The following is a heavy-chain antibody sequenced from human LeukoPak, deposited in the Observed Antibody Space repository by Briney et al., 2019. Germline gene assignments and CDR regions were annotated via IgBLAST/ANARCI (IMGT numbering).Heavy chain of an antibody. CDR3: ARELILGGHYGDYRRGYWFDP. Sequence: SVKVSCXASGGTFSSYAISWVRRAPGQGLGWMGRIIPIFGTANYAQKFQGRVTITTDESTSTAYMELSSLRSEDRAVYYCARELILGGHYGDYRRGYWFDPWGQGTLVTVSS. D-gene: IGHD4-17*01. V-gene: IGHV1-69*05. CDR2: IIPIFGTA. J-gene: IGHJ5*02. CDR1: GGTFSSYA.